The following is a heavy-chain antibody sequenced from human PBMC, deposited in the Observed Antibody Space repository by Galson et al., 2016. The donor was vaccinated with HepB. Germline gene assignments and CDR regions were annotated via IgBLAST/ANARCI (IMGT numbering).Heavy chain of an antibody. D-gene: IGHD4-11*01. Sequence: SLRLSCAASGFSFTSFSMNWVRQGPAKGLEWVSYIDPSSADIYYADSVKGRFTISRDSAKNSLYLEMTSLRHEDTAVYYFARSYSNYYYGLDVWGRGTTVIVSS. CDR3: ARSYSNYYYGLDV. CDR2: IDPSSADI. J-gene: IGHJ6*02. V-gene: IGHV3-48*02. CDR1: GFSFTSFS.